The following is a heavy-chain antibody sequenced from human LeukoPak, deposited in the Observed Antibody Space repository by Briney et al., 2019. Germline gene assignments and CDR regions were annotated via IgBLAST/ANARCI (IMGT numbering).Heavy chain of an antibody. D-gene: IGHD3-22*01. V-gene: IGHV4-61*02. CDR1: AGSINSGDYY. J-gene: IGHJ3*02. CDR3: ARGIGTSYDSSRDAFDI. Sequence: SETLSLTCTVSAGSINSGDYYWSWIRQPAEKGLEWIGRIYSPGTNYNYNPSLKSRVTISTDTSKNQFSLKLTSVTAADTAVYYCARGIGTSYDSSRDAFDIWGQGTMVTVSS. CDR2: IYSPGTN.